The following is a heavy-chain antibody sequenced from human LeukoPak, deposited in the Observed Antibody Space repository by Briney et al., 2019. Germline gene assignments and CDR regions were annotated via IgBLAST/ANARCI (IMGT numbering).Heavy chain of an antibody. CDR1: GFTFSSYS. J-gene: IGHJ3*02. D-gene: IGHD5-18*01. CDR3: ARGGYSYDVGAFDI. V-gene: IGHV3-21*01. CDR2: ISSSSSYI. Sequence: PGGSLRLSCAASGFTFSSYSMNWVRQAPGKGLEWVSSISSSSSYIYYADSVKGRFTISRDNAKNSLYLQMNSLRAEDTAVYYCARGGYSYDVGAFDIWGQGTMVTVSS.